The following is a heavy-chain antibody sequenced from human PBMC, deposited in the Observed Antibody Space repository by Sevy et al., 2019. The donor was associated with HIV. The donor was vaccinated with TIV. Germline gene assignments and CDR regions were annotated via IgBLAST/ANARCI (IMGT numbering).Heavy chain of an antibody. D-gene: IGHD1-26*01. J-gene: IGHJ3*02. CDR1: GGSISSYY. CDR2: IYYSGST. CDR3: ARDQGWELPHAFDI. Sequence: SETLSLTCTVSGGSISSYYWSWIRQPPGKGLEWIGYIYYSGSTNYNPSLKSRLTISVDTSKNQFSLKLSSVTAADTAVYYCARDQGWELPHAFDIWGQGTMVTVSS. V-gene: IGHV4-59*01.